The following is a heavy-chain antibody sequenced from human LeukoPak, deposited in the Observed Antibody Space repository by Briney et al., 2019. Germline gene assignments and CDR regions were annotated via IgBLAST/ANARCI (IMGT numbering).Heavy chain of an antibody. J-gene: IGHJ4*02. CDR2: IYHSGST. V-gene: IGHV4-34*01. CDR3: ARESTMIVVPAGFFDY. CDR1: GGSFSGYY. D-gene: IGHD3-22*01. Sequence: SETLSLTCAVYGGSFSGYYWSWIRQPPGKGLEWIGSIYHSGSTYYNPSLKSRVTISVDTSKNQFSLKLSSVTAADTAVYYCARESTMIVVPAGFFDYWGQGTLVTVSS.